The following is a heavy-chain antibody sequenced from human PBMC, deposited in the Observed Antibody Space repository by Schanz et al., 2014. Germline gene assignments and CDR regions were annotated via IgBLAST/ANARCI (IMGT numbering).Heavy chain of an antibody. V-gene: IGHV3-23*04. CDR3: AKGQLLSYYFDY. CDR1: GFTFSSYG. D-gene: IGHD2-21*01. J-gene: IGHJ4*02. Sequence: VQLVESGGGVVQPGRSLRLSCATSGFTFSSYGMHWVRQAPGKGLEWVSTISGLGEDTFYSDSVKGRFTISRDNSKNTLYLQMNSLRAEDTAVYYCAKGQLLSYYFDYWGQGTLVTVSS. CDR2: ISGLGEDT.